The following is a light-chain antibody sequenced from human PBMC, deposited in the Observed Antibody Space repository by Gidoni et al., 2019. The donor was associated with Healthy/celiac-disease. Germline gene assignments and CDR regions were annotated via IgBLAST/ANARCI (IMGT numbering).Light chain of an antibody. V-gene: IGKV3-20*01. CDR2: GAS. Sequence: EIVLPPSPGTLSLSPGERATLSCRASQSVSSSYLAWYQQKPGQAPRLLIYGASSRATGIPDRFSGSGSGTDFTLTISRLEPEDFAVYYCQQYGSSPPMCSFGQGTKLEIK. CDR1: QSVSSSY. J-gene: IGKJ2*04. CDR3: QQYGSSPPMCS.